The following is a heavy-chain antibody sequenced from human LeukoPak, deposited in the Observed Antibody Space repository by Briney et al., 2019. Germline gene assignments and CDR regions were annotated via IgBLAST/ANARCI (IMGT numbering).Heavy chain of an antibody. J-gene: IGHJ4*02. CDR2: IIPIFGTA. Sequence: SVKVSCKASGGTFSSYAISWVREAPGQGLEWMGGIIPIFGTANYAQKFQGRVTITADESTSTAYMELSSLRSEDTAVYYCARAPPLPPYYYDSSGYGWDPQFDYWGQGTLVTVSS. V-gene: IGHV1-69*01. D-gene: IGHD3-22*01. CDR3: ARAPPLPPYYYDSSGYGWDPQFDY. CDR1: GGTFSSYA.